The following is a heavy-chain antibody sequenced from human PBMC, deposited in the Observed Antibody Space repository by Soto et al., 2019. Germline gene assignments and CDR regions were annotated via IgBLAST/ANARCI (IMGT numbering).Heavy chain of an antibody. D-gene: IGHD3-22*01. CDR2: IYYSGST. CDR3: ARETGVNYYDSSGYYYYLDY. CDR1: GGSISSGDYY. Sequence: LSLTCTVSGGSISSGDYYWSWIRQPPGKGLEWIGYIYYSGSTYYNPSLKSRVTISVDTSKNQFSLKLSSVTAADTAVYYCARETGVNYYDSSGYYYYLDYWGQGTLVTVSS. V-gene: IGHV4-30-4*01. J-gene: IGHJ4*02.